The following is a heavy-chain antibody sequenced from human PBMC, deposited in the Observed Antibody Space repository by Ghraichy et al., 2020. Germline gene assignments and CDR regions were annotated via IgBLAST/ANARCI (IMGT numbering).Heavy chain of an antibody. J-gene: IGHJ5*02. D-gene: IGHD6-19*01. V-gene: IGHV4-4*02. CDR2: IYHSGST. CDR1: GGSISSSNW. CDR3: ARRMVSSGWSPNWFDP. Sequence: SETLSLTCAVSGGSISSSNWWSWVRQPPGKGLEWIGEIYHSGSTNYNPSLKSRVTISVDKSKNQFSLKLSSVTAADTAVYYCARRMVSSGWSPNWFDPWGQGTLVTVSS.